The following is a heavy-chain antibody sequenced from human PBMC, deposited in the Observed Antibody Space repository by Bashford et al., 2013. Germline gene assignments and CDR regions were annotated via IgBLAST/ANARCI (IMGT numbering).Heavy chain of an antibody. CDR1: GGTFSSYA. V-gene: IGHV1-69*13. Sequence: SVKVSCKASGGTFSSYAISWVRQAPGQGLEWMGGIIPIFGTANYAQKFQGRVTITADESTSTAYMELSSLRSEDTAVYYCASNWNAVQYYFDYWGQGTLVTVSS. CDR3: ASNWNAVQYYFDY. J-gene: IGHJ4*02. CDR2: IIPIFGTA. D-gene: IGHD1-1*01.